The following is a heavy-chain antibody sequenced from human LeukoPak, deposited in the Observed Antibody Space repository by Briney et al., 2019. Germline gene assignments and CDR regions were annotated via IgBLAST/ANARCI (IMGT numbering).Heavy chain of an antibody. CDR3: ARARIDY. V-gene: IGHV3-7*04. Sequence: GGSLRLSCVGSGFTFSCYWMTWVRQAPGKGLEWVANIKDDGSEKYSVDSGKGRFTISRDNAKNSLYLQMSSLRAEDTAVYYCARARIDYWGQGALVTVSS. CDR1: GFTFSCYW. CDR2: IKDDGSEK. J-gene: IGHJ4*02. D-gene: IGHD1-14*01.